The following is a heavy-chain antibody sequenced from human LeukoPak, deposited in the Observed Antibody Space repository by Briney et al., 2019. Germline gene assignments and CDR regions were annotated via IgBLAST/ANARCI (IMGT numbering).Heavy chain of an antibody. V-gene: IGHV1-18*01. CDR3: ATATQPKGYFLH. Sequence: ASVKVSCKASVYTFTTYSLAWVRQAPGQSLEWMGWISVNNVGTKYAQSFQDRVTLTRDTSTNTAYLELRSLRSDDTAIIYCATATQPKGYFLHWGQGTLVTVSS. CDR1: VYTFTTYS. CDR2: ISVNNVGT. D-gene: IGHD2-2*01. J-gene: IGHJ1*01.